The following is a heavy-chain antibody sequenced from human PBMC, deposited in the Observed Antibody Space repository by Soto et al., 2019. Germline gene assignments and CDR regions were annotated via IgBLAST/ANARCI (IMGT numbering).Heavy chain of an antibody. D-gene: IGHD2-15*01. Sequence: DVQLLESGGGLVQPEGSLRRSCAASGFTFSRYAMGWVRQGPGKGLEWVAVVSIGGSTHYADSVRGRFTISRDNSKNTLSLQMNSLTAEDTAVYVCATRRGAGGHFDYWGQGALVTVSS. CDR3: ATRRGAGGHFDY. CDR1: GFTFSRYA. CDR2: VSIGGST. J-gene: IGHJ4*02. V-gene: IGHV3-23*01.